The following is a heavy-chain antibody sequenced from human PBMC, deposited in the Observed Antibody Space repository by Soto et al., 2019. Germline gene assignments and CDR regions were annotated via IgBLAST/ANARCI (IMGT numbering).Heavy chain of an antibody. D-gene: IGHD4-17*01. CDR3: ASGDYDGGYYYYGMDV. Sequence: QVQLVQSGAEVKKPGSSVKVSCKASGGTFSSYAISWVRQAPGQGLEWMGGIIPIFGTANYAQKFQGRVTITANESTSTAYMELSSLGSEDTAVYFCASGDYDGGYYYYGMDVWGQGTTVTVSS. CDR2: IIPIFGTA. V-gene: IGHV1-69*12. J-gene: IGHJ6*02. CDR1: GGTFSSYA.